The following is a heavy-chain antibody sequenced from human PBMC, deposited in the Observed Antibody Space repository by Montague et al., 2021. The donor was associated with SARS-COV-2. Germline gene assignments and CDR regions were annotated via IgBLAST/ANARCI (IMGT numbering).Heavy chain of an antibody. CDR2: ISGSGGNT. J-gene: IGHJ4*02. D-gene: IGHD2-15*01. Sequence: SRRLSLSASGFTFSSYAMSWVRQAPGKGLEWVSGISGSGGNTYYADFVKGRITISRDNSKNTLYLQMNSLRAEDTAVYYCASLGYSSGGGWYYWDYWGQGTLVTVSS. CDR3: ASLGYSSGGGWYYWDY. V-gene: IGHV3-23*01. CDR1: GFTFSSYA.